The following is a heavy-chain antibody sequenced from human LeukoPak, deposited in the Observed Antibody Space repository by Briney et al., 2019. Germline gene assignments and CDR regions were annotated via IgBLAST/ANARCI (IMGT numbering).Heavy chain of an antibody. CDR1: GGSFSGYY. CDR2: INHSGST. CDR3: ARGGIVVVPAAKFAFDI. V-gene: IGHV4-34*01. J-gene: IGHJ3*02. Sequence: SETLSLTCAVYGGSFSGYYWSWIRQPPGKGLEWIGEINHSGSTNYNPSLKSRVTISVDTPKNQFSLKLSSVTAADTAVYYCARGGIVVVPAAKFAFDIWGQGTMVTVSS. D-gene: IGHD2-2*01.